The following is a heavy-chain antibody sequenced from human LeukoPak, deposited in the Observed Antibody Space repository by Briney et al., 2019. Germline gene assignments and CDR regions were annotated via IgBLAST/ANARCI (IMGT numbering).Heavy chain of an antibody. CDR2: IFPSGGEI. V-gene: IGHV3-23*01. CDR1: GFTFSTFA. CDR3: AKDRLSGYSGGVIDY. Sequence: GGSLRLSCAASGFTFSTFAMIWVRQPPGKGLEWVSSIFPSGGEIHYADSVRGRFTISRDNSKSTLSLQMNSLRAEDMALYYCAKDRLSGYSGGVIDYWGQGTLVTVSS. D-gene: IGHD5-12*01. J-gene: IGHJ4*02.